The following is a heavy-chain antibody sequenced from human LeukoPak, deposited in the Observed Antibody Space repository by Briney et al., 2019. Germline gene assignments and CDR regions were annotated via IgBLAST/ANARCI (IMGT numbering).Heavy chain of an antibody. CDR2: IYYSGST. J-gene: IGHJ6*03. CDR1: GGSISSSNYY. CDR3: ARDLYEYYYYYMDV. Sequence: SETLSLTCTVSGGSISSSNYYWGWIRQPPGKGLEWIGSIYYSGSTYYNPSLKSRVTISVDTSKNQFSLKLSSVTAADTAVYFCARDLYEYYYYYMDVWGKGTTVTVSS. D-gene: IGHD2/OR15-2a*01. V-gene: IGHV4-39*07.